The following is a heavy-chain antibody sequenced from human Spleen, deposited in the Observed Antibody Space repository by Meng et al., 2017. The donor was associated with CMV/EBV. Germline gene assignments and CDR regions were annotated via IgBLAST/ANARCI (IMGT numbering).Heavy chain of an antibody. CDR1: GGCISSYY. J-gene: IGHJ4*02. D-gene: IGHD1-1*01. CDR3: ARDQLIDPLGDFDY. V-gene: IGHV4-4*07. CDR2: IYTSGST. Sequence: QVQLRESGPGLVKPSETLSLTCTVSGGCISSYYWSWIRQPAGKGLEWIGRIYTSGSTNYNPSLKSRVTMSVDTSKNQFSLKLSSVTAADTAVYYCARDQLIDPLGDFDYWGQGTLVTVSS.